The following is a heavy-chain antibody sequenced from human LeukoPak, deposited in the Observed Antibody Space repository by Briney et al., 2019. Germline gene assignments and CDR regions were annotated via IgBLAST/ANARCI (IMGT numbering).Heavy chain of an antibody. J-gene: IGHJ3*02. CDR2: MNPHNGNT. CDR1: GYSFPSYD. CDR3: ARGPKDGSGYYLRAFDI. Sequence: ASVKVSCKASGYSFPSYDINWVRQATGQGLEWLGWMNPHNGNTGYAQKFQGRVTMTRDTSISTAYMELSSLRSEDTAVYYCARGPKDGSGYYLRAFDIWGQGTVVTVSS. D-gene: IGHD3-22*01. V-gene: IGHV1-8*01.